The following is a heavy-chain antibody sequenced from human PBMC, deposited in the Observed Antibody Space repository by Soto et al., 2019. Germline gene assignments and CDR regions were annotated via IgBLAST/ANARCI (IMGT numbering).Heavy chain of an antibody. CDR1: GDSSSTSTYS. V-gene: IGHV4-30-2*01. D-gene: IGHD6-19*01. J-gene: IGHJ4*02. CDR3: AGMPSTSGLRFDH. CDR2: IYHSGVT. Sequence: SETLSLTCSFSGDSSSTSTYSWSWIRQPPGKALEWVGFIYHSGVTSYNPSLKSRVSISLDMSNSQCTLNLRSVTAADTAVYYCAGMPSTSGLRFDHWGQGTLPTVSS.